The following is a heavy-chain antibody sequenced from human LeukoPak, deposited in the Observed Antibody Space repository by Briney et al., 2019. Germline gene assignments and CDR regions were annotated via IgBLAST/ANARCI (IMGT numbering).Heavy chain of an antibody. D-gene: IGHD2-2*02. CDR2: ISAYNGNT. V-gene: IGHV1-18*01. CDR1: GYTFTSYG. Sequence: ASVKVSCKASGYTFTSYGISWVRQAPGQGLEWMGWISAYNGNTNYAQKLQGRVTMTTDTSTSTAYMELRSLRSDDTAVYYCGLYCSSTSCYRGVDYWGQGTLVTVSS. CDR3: GLYCSSTSCYRGVDY. J-gene: IGHJ4*02.